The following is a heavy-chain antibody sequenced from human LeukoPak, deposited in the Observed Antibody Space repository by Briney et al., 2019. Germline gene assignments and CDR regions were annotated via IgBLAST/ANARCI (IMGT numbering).Heavy chain of an antibody. V-gene: IGHV3-64*01. D-gene: IGHD2-8*02. CDR2: ISTNGGST. J-gene: IGHJ3*02. CDR1: GFTFSRYA. CDR3: AREFRVLPDI. Sequence: PGGSLRLSCAASGFTFSRYALHWVRQAPGEGLEYVSSISTNGGSTYYANSVKGRFTISRDNSKNTLFLQLGSLRAEDMAVYYCAREFRVLPDIWGQGTMVTVSS.